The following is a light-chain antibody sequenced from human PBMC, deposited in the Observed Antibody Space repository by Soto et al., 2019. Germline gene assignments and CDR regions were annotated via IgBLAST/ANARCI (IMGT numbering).Light chain of an antibody. Sequence: ILLTQSPGTLSLAPGERATRSCRDSQSVSSYLAWYQQKPGQAPRLLIYDASNRATGIPARFSGSGSGTDFTLTISSLEPEDFAVYYCQQRSNWWTFGQGTKVDIK. CDR2: DAS. CDR3: QQRSNWWT. CDR1: QSVSSY. V-gene: IGKV3-11*01. J-gene: IGKJ1*01.